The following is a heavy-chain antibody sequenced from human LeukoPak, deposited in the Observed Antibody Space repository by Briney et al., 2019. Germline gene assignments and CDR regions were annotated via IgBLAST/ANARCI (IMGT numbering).Heavy chain of an antibody. D-gene: IGHD3-10*01. CDR3: ARDSVSYYFDY. CDR1: GGSINSYY. Sequence: SETLSLTCTVSGGSINSYYWSWIRQPPGKGLEWIGYIHYSGSTNYNPSLKGRVTMSVDTSKNQFSLNLSSVTAADTALYYCARDSVSYYFDYWGQGTLVTVSS. CDR2: IHYSGST. J-gene: IGHJ4*02. V-gene: IGHV4-59*01.